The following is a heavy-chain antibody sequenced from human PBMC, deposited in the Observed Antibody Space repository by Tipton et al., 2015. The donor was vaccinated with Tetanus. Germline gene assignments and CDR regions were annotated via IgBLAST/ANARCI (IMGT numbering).Heavy chain of an antibody. CDR2: ISAYNGNT. V-gene: IGHV1-18*01. J-gene: IGHJ4*02. Sequence: QSGPEVKKPGASVKVSCKASGYTFTSYGISWVRQAPGQGLEWMGWISAYNGNTNYAQKLQGRVTMTTDTSTSTAYMELRSLGSDDTSVYYCAREPPPIYSGSYGGDYWGQGTLGTVSS. CDR1: GYTFTSYG. CDR3: AREPPPIYSGSYGGDY. D-gene: IGHD1-26*01.